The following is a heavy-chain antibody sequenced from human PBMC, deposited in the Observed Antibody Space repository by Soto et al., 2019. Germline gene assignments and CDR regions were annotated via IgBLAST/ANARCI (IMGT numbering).Heavy chain of an antibody. V-gene: IGHV4-59*08. D-gene: IGHD6-13*01. CDR2: VYNSGST. CDR1: GGSIRSYY. CDR3: ARHRESYSSSWSGMDV. Sequence: SETLSLTCTVFGGSIRSYYWSWVRRPPGKGLEWIGYVYNSGSTTYSPSFKSRVTISADTSRNQFSLKLSSVTAADTAVYYCARHRESYSSSWSGMDVWGQGTTVTVSS. J-gene: IGHJ6*02.